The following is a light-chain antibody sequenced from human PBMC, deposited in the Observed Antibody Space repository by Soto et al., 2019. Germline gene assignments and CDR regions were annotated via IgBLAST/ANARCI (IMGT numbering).Light chain of an antibody. CDR3: QQYETYSGT. CDR1: QIINTW. Sequence: DIQMTQSPSSLFASVGDRVPITCRASQIINTWLAWYQQRPGKAPKLLIYRASNLVNGVPSRFSGSGSGTEFTLTISSLQPYDFSIYYCQQYETYSGTFGPGTKVDI. J-gene: IGKJ3*01. CDR2: RAS. V-gene: IGKV1-5*03.